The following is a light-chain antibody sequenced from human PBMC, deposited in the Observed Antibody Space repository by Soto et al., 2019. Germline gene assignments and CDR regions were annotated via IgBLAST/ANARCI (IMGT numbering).Light chain of an antibody. V-gene: IGLV2-14*03. Sequence: QSALTHPAPVSGSPGKSITISCTGTSNDIGTYNSVSWYQQRPRNVPKLIIYEVNNRPTGVADLFSGFKSANTASLPTTALPAEDEAEYYYCSLTIDNTQGLGPGT. CDR3: CSLTIDNTQG. J-gene: IGLJ1*01. CDR1: SNDIGTYNS. CDR2: EVN.